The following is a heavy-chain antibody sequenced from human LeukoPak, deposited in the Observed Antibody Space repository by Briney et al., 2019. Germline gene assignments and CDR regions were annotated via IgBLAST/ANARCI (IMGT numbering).Heavy chain of an antibody. CDR2: IYTSGGT. V-gene: IGHV4-4*09. D-gene: IGHD6-6*01. CDR3: ARLTRLSTSPDRYYLDY. J-gene: IGHJ4*02. Sequence: PSDPLSLTCTVSGDSIISYYGSWIGHPPGKAREWMGYIYTSGGTNYIHSLKGRVTISIDTSKNQFSLKLSSVTAADSAVYYCARLTRLSTSPDRYYLDYWGQGTLVTVSS. CDR1: GDSIISYY.